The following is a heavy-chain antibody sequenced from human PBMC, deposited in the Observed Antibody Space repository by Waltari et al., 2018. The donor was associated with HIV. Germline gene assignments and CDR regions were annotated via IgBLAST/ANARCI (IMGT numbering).Heavy chain of an antibody. CDR3: ARDPWDIAADLYYYYGMDV. Sequence: QEQLVESGGGVVQPGRSLRLSCAASGITFSSYGMHWVRRAPGKGLEWGAVIWYDGGNKYYADSVKGRFTISRDNSKNTLYLQMNSLRAEDTAVYYCARDPWDIAADLYYYYGMDVWGQGTTVTVSS. V-gene: IGHV3-33*01. CDR2: IWYDGGNK. D-gene: IGHD6-13*01. J-gene: IGHJ6*02. CDR1: GITFSSYG.